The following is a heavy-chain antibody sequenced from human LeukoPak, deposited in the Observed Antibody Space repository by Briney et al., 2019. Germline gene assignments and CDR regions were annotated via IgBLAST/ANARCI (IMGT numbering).Heavy chain of an antibody. D-gene: IGHD2-2*01. CDR1: GGSISSGGYY. Sequence: PSQTLSLTCTVSGGSISSGGYYWNWIRQPAGKGLEWIGRIQTNGGTNYNPSLNSRVTISVDTSENQFSLELRSVTAADAAVYYCARTYCDSTTCYRFDYWGQGTLDTVSS. CDR3: ARTYCDSTTCYRFDY. V-gene: IGHV4-61*02. J-gene: IGHJ4*02. CDR2: IQTNGGT.